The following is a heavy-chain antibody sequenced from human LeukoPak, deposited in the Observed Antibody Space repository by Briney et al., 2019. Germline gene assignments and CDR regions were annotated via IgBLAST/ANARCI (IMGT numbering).Heavy chain of an antibody. J-gene: IGHJ4*02. V-gene: IGHV4-39*01. CDR1: GGSISSSSYY. Sequence: SETLSLTCTVSGGSISSSSYYWGWIRQSPGKGLEWIGSIYYSGSTYYSPSLKSRVTISVDTSKNQFSLKLSSVTAADTAVYYCARGPSGYHNTGGQGTLVTVSS. CDR3: ARGPSGYHNT. D-gene: IGHD5-12*01. CDR2: IYYSGST.